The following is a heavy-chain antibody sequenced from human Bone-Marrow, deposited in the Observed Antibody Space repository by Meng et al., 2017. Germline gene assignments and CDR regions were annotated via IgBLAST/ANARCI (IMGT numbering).Heavy chain of an antibody. CDR2: IKQDGSEE. J-gene: IGHJ4*02. CDR1: GFTFSNYW. V-gene: IGHV3-7*01. CDR3: ARGIFNLRY. Sequence: GESLKISCEVSGFTFSNYWMTWVRQAPGKGLEWVASIKQDGSEEFYVDSVKGRFTLSRDNAKNSLYLQMNSLRAEDTALYYRARGIFNLRYWGQGTLVTVSS. D-gene: IGHD3-3*01.